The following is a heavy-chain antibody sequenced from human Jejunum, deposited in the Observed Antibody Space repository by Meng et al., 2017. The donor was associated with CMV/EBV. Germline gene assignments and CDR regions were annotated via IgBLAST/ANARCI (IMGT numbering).Heavy chain of an antibody. D-gene: IGHD4-11*01. Sequence: CEASGFTFNNFALIWVSQAPGKGLEWVSTVSGSGATTYYADSVRGRFTISRDNSRNTLYLQMNRLRADDTAVYFCAKQGYSNDLDYWGQGALVTVSS. CDR3: AKQGYSNDLDY. J-gene: IGHJ4*02. CDR1: GFTFNNFA. V-gene: IGHV3-23*01. CDR2: VSGSGATT.